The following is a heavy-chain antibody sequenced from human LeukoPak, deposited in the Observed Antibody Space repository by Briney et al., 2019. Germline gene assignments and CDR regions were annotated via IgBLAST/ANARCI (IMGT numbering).Heavy chain of an antibody. Sequence: GGSLRISCAASGFTFSAYAMSWVRQAPGKGLEWVSTISDNGDYTYYANSVKGRFTISRDNSKNKLYLQMDSLRAEDTAVYYCAREPNIVVTPAGFDYWGQGTLVTVSS. CDR1: GFTFSAYA. J-gene: IGHJ4*02. CDR2: ISDNGDYT. V-gene: IGHV3-23*01. CDR3: AREPNIVVTPAGFDY. D-gene: IGHD2-2*01.